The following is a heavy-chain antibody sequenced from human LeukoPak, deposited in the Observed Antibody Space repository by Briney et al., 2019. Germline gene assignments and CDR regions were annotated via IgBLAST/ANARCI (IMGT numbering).Heavy chain of an antibody. D-gene: IGHD3-9*01. CDR2: IYYSGST. CDR3: ASLPRYFDWSVFDY. CDR1: GGSISSYY. Sequence: SETLSLTCTVSGGSISSYYWSWIRQPPGKGLEWFGYIYYSGSTNYNPSLKSRVTISVDTSKNQFSLKLSSVTAADTAVYYCASLPRYFDWSVFDYWGQGTLVTVSS. V-gene: IGHV4-59*01. J-gene: IGHJ4*02.